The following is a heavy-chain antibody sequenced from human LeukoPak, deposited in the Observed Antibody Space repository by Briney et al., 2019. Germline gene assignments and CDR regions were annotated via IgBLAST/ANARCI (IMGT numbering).Heavy chain of an antibody. D-gene: IGHD2-15*01. CDR3: AREGAAPFDY. J-gene: IGHJ4*02. Sequence: SETLSLTCAVSGYSISSGYYWGWIRQPPGKGLEWIGSIYHSGSTYYNPSLKSRVTISVDTSKNQFSLKLSSVTAADTAVYYCAREGAAPFDYWGQGTLVTVSS. V-gene: IGHV4-38-2*02. CDR2: IYHSGST. CDR1: GYSISSGYY.